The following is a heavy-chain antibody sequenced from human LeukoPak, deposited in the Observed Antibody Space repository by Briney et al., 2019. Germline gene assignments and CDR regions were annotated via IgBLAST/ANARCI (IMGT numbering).Heavy chain of an antibody. CDR3: AREGNQWELPA. CDR2: ISSSGSTI. Sequence: GGSLRLSCAASEFSVGSNYMTWVRQAPGKGLEWVSYISSSGSTIYYADSVKGRFTISRDNSKNTLYLQMNSLRAEDTAVYYCAREGNQWELPAWGQGTLVTVSS. J-gene: IGHJ5*02. V-gene: IGHV3-48*01. CDR1: EFSVGSNY. D-gene: IGHD1-26*01.